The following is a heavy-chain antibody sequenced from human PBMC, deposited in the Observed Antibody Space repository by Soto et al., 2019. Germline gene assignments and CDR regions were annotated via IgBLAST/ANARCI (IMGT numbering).Heavy chain of an antibody. J-gene: IGHJ4*02. CDR3: ARDGVGITTYFGFLDY. CDR2: IWYDGSKK. D-gene: IGHD3-22*01. V-gene: IGHV3-33*01. Sequence: GGSLRLSCAASGFTFGGYGMHCVRQAPGKGLEWVTIIWYDGSKKYYADSVKGRFTISRDNSKNTLYLQMNSLRAEDTAVYYCARDGVGITTYFGFLDYWGQGT. CDR1: GFTFGGYG.